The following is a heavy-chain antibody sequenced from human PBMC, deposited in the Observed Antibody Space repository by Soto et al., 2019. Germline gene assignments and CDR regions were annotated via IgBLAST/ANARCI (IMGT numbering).Heavy chain of an antibody. CDR3: AKALDGYCSSTSCYAFDI. Sequence: GSLRLSCAASGFTFSSYAMSWVRQAPGKGLEWVSAISGSGGSTYYADSVKGRFTISRDNSKNTLYLQMNSLRAEDTAVYYCAKALDGYCSSTSCYAFDIWGQGTMVTVSS. V-gene: IGHV3-23*01. D-gene: IGHD2-2*01. CDR1: GFTFSSYA. CDR2: ISGSGGST. J-gene: IGHJ3*02.